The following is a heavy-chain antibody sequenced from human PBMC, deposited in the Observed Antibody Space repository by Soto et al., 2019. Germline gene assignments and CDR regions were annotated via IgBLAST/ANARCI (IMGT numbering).Heavy chain of an antibody. J-gene: IGHJ3*02. CDR1: GFTFSSYA. Sequence: EVQLVESGGGSVQPGGSLRLSCAASGFTFSSYAMHWVRQAPGKGLEYVSAISSNGGSTYYANSVKGRFTISRDNSKNTLYLQMGSLRAEDMAVYYCARGYIGNGAFDIWGQGTMVTVSS. CDR2: ISSNGGST. D-gene: IGHD1-1*01. V-gene: IGHV3-64*01. CDR3: ARGYIGNGAFDI.